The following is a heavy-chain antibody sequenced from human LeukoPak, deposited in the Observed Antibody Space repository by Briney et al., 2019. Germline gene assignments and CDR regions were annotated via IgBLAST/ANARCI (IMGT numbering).Heavy chain of an antibody. CDR2: ITGSGAST. CDR3: AKRSSTSSGYFDF. J-gene: IGHJ4*02. CDR1: GFTFNNYA. V-gene: IGHV3-23*01. D-gene: IGHD3-22*01. Sequence: GGSLRLSCTASGFTFNNYAMTWVRQAPGKGLEWVSAITGSGASTNYADSVKGRFTISRDNSKNTIYLQMNSLRAEDTAKYYCAKRSSTSSGYFDFWGRGTLVAVSS.